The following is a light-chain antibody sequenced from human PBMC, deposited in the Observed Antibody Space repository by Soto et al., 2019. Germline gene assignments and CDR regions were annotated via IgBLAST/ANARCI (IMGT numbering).Light chain of an antibody. CDR2: GAS. Sequence: EIVMTQSPATLSVSPGERATLSCRASQYISDNLAWYQQKAGQAPRLLIYGASTWATGIPDRFSGSGSGTDFTLTISRLEPEDFAVYYCQQYGTSSRTFGQGTKVDI. V-gene: IGKV3-15*01. CDR3: QQYGTSSRT. CDR1: QYISDN. J-gene: IGKJ1*01.